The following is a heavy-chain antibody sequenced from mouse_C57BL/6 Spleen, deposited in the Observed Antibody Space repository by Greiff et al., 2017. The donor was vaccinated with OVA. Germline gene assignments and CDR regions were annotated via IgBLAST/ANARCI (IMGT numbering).Heavy chain of an antibody. V-gene: IGHV1-55*01. D-gene: IGHD1-1*01. J-gene: IGHJ4*01. CDR3: ARFNYGSSYYAMDY. Sequence: VQLQESGAELVKPGASVKMSCKASGYTFTSYWITWVKQRPGQGLEWIGDIYPGSGSTNYNEKFKSKATLTVDTSSSTAYMQLSSLTSEDSAVYYCARFNYGSSYYAMDYWGQGTSVTVSS. CDR2: IYPGSGST. CDR1: GYTFTSYW.